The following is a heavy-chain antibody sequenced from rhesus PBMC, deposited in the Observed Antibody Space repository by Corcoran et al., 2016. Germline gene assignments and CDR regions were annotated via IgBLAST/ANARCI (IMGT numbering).Heavy chain of an antibody. J-gene: IGHJ4*01. Sequence: QVQLQESGPGLVKPSETLSLTCTVSGGSISDNYDWTWIRQPPGKGLEWIGFIYDSSGSTNYNPSLKNRVTISKDTSKNQFSLSLSSVTAADTAVYSCARRSSWSYFDYWGQGVLVTVSS. V-gene: IGHV4-76*01. CDR2: IYDSSGST. CDR1: GGSISDNYD. CDR3: ARRSSWSYFDY. D-gene: IGHD6-13*01.